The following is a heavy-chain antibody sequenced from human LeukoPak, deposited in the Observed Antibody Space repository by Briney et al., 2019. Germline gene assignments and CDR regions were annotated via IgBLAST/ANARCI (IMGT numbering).Heavy chain of an antibody. Sequence: GGSLRLSCAASGFTFSSYWMHWVRQAPGKGLVWVSRINSDGSSTSYADSVKGRFTISRDNAKNTLYLQMNSLRAEDTAVYYCARAEDTAMVTIDYWGQGTLVTVS. J-gene: IGHJ4*02. D-gene: IGHD5-18*01. CDR1: GFTFSSYW. V-gene: IGHV3-74*01. CDR2: INSDGSST. CDR3: ARAEDTAMVTIDY.